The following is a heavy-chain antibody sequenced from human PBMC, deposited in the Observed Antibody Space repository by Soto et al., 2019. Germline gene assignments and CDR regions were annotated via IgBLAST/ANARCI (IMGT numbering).Heavy chain of an antibody. CDR1: GFIFSNYA. J-gene: IGHJ4*02. CDR2: ISDSGGGT. CDR3: AKDRRGVIAETGYYFDY. Sequence: EVQLLESGGGLVQPGGSLRLSCAASGFIFSNYAMSWVRQAPGKGLEWVSVISDSGGGTYYADSVKGRFTISRDNSKNTLYLQMNSLRVEDTAMYYCAKDRRGVIAETGYYFDYWGQGTLVTVSS. D-gene: IGHD6-13*01. V-gene: IGHV3-23*01.